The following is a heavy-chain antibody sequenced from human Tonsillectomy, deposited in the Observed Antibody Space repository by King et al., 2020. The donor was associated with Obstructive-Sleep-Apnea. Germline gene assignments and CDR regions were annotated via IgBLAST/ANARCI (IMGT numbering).Heavy chain of an antibody. Sequence: QLAQSGSELKKPGASVKVSCKASGYTFAMYAMNWVRQAPGQGLEWMGWINTNTGNPTYAQGFTGRFVFYLDTSVSTAYLQISSLKTEDTAVYYCARGPQWLRELFDYWGQGTLVTVSS. J-gene: IGHJ4*02. CDR3: ARGPQWLRELFDY. D-gene: IGHD5-12*01. V-gene: IGHV7-4-1*02. CDR2: INTNTGNP. CDR1: GYTFAMYA.